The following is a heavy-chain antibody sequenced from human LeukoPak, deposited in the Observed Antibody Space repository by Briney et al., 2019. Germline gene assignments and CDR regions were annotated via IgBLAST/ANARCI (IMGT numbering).Heavy chain of an antibody. D-gene: IGHD2-2*01. CDR1: GFTFSSYA. CDR2: MSYDGSNK. V-gene: IGHV3-30*09. Sequence: PGGSLRLSCAASGFTFSSYAMHWVRQAPGKGLEWVAVMSYDGSNKYYADSVKGRFAISRDNSKNTLYLQMNSLRAEDTAVYYCARDRGPAARSDAFDIWGQGTMVTVSS. J-gene: IGHJ3*02. CDR3: ARDRGPAARSDAFDI.